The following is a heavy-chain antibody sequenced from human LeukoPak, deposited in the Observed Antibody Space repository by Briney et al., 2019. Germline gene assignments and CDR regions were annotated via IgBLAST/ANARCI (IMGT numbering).Heavy chain of an antibody. CDR3: ARDQRRWLRVTLFDY. V-gene: IGHV3-48*01. CDR2: ISSSSSTI. Sequence: GGSLRLSCAASGFTFSSYSMNRVRQAPGKGLEWVSYISSSSSTIYYADSVKGRFTISRDNAKNSLYLQMNSLRAEDTAVYYCARDQRRWLRVTLFDYWGQGTLVTVSS. J-gene: IGHJ4*02. CDR1: GFTFSSYS. D-gene: IGHD5-12*01.